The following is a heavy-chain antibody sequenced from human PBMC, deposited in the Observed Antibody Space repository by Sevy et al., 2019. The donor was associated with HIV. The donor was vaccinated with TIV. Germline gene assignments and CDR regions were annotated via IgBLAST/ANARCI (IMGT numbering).Heavy chain of an antibody. CDR1: GFTFSSYA. D-gene: IGHD3-16*02. CDR3: AKGGSLDGRLRLGELSSLYYFDY. V-gene: IGHV3-23*01. J-gene: IGHJ4*02. Sequence: GGSLRLSCAASGFTFSSYAMSWVRQAPGKGLEWVSAISGSGGSTYYADSVKGRFTISRDNSKNTLYLQMNSLRAEDTAVYYCAKGGSLDGRLRLGELSSLYYFDYWGQGTLVTVSS. CDR2: ISGSGGST.